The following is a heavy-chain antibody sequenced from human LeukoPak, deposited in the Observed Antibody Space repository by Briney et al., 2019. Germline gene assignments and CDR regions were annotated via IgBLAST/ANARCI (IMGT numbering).Heavy chain of an antibody. CDR3: QGNIPAFDI. Sequence: SETLSLTCTDSGGSISSSSYCWGWIRQPPGKGLEWIESIYYSGSTYYNPSLKSRVTISVDTSKNQFSLKLSSVTAADTAVYYCQGNIPAFDIWGQGTMVTVSS. J-gene: IGHJ3*02. CDR2: IYYSGST. D-gene: IGHD2/OR15-2a*01. CDR1: GGSISSSSYC. V-gene: IGHV4-39*01.